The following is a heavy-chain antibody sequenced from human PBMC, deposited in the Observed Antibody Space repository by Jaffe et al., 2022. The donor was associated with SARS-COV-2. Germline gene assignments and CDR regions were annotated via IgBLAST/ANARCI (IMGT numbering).Heavy chain of an antibody. CDR1: GFTFSSYA. V-gene: IGHV3-30-3*01. D-gene: IGHD2-8*02. CDR3: ARGPWWLTPGGVGYFDY. CDR2: ISYDGSNK. Sequence: QVQLVESGGGVVQPGRSLRLSCAASGFTFSSYAMHWVRQAPGKGLEWVAVISYDGSNKYYADSVKGRFTISRDNSKNTLYLQMNSLRAEDTAVYYCARGPWWLTPGGVGYFDYWGQGTLVTVSS. J-gene: IGHJ4*02.